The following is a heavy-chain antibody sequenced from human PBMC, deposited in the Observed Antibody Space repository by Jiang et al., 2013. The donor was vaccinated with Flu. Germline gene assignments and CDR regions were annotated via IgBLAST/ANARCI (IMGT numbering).Heavy chain of an antibody. V-gene: IGHV2-70*01. CDR2: IDWDDDK. J-gene: IGHJ4*02. Sequence: KPTQTLTLTCTFSGFSLSTSAMCVSWIRQPPGKALEWLAHIDWDDDKYYSTSLKTRLTISKDTSKNQVVLTMTNMDPVDTATYYCARIRVGDGYNYAFDYWGQGTLVTVSS. D-gene: IGHD5-24*01. CDR1: GFSLSTSAMC. CDR3: ARIRVGDGYNYAFDY.